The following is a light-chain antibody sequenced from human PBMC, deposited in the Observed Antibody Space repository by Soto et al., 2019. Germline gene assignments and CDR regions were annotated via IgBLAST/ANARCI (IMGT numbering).Light chain of an antibody. J-gene: IGKJ5*01. CDR2: AAS. CDR1: QAIRDY. CDR3: QHPHSYPFS. Sequence: IQLTRSPSSLSSSVWDRVTITCRASQAIRDYLAWYQQKPGKAPKLLIYAASTLQSGVPSRFSGSGSGTDFTLTISSLQPEDFATYYCQHPHSYPFSFGQGTRLEI. V-gene: IGKV1-9*01.